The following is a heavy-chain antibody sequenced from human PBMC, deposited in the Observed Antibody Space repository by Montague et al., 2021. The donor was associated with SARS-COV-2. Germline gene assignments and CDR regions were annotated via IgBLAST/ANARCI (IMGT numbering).Heavy chain of an antibody. D-gene: IGHD3-10*01. CDR2: LYSSGST. J-gene: IGHJ4*02. Sequence: SETLSLTCSVSRSSITSRGYYWGWFRQPPRKGLEWIGSLYSSGSTYYTPSLKSRLSTSVDLSKNQFSLTLTSVSAADTAVYYCARLREEQPGKLLWFGVPDXWGQGTLVTVSS. CDR1: RSSITSRGYY. V-gene: IGHV4-39*01. CDR3: ARLREEQPGKLLWFGVPDX.